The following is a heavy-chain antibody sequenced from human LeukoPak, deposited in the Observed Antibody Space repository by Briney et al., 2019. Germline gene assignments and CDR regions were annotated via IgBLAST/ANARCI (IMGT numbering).Heavy chain of an antibody. Sequence: SETLSLTCTVSGGSISSGSYYWSWIRQPAGKGLEWIGRIYTSGSTNYNPSLKSRVTISVDTSKNQFSLKLSSVTAADTAVYYCARSSSGYWQSNGWFDPWGQGTLVTVSS. CDR3: ARSSSGYWQSNGWFDP. CDR1: GGSISSGSYY. J-gene: IGHJ5*02. D-gene: IGHD3-22*01. V-gene: IGHV4-61*02. CDR2: IYTSGST.